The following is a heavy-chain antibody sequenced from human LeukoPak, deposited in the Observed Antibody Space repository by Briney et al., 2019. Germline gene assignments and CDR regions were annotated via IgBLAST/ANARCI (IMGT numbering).Heavy chain of an antibody. CDR2: VYYSGST. J-gene: IGHJ4*02. V-gene: IGHV4-39*01. D-gene: IGHD2-2*01. CDR1: GGSLSSSGYY. CDR3: ARHRGYCSSSSCHPFDY. Sequence: SETLSLTCTVSGGSLSSSGYYWGWIRQPPGKGLEWIGRVYYSGSTYYNTSLESRATIYVATSQNQFSLKLSSVTAADTAVYYCARHRGYCSSSSCHPFDYWGLGTLVTVSS.